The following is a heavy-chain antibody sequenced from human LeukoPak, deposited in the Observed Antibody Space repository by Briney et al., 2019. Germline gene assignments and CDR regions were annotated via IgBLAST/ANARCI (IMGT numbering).Heavy chain of an antibody. CDR2: INPNSGGT. CDR3: ARSGITIFGVVKVFDY. D-gene: IGHD3-3*01. J-gene: IGHJ4*02. CDR1: GYTFTGYY. Sequence: ASVKVSCKASGYTFTGYYMHWVRQAPGQGLEWMGRINPNSGGTNYAQKFQGRATMTRDTSISTAYMELSRLRSDDTAVYYCARSGITIFGVVKVFDYWGQGILVTVSS. V-gene: IGHV1-2*06.